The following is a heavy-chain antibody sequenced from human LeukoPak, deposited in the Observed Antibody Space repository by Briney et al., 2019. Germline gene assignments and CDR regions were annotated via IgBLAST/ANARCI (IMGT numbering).Heavy chain of an antibody. V-gene: IGHV4-4*02. J-gene: IGHJ2*01. CDR1: GGSISSSNW. Sequence: PSGTLSLTCAVSGGSISSSNWWSWVRQPPGKGLEWIGEIYHSGSTNYNPSLKSRVTISVDKSKNQFSLKLSSVTAADTAVYYCARVAYCSSGYYYVARCGFDLWSRGTLVTVSS. CDR3: ARVAYCSSGYYYVARCGFDL. CDR2: IYHSGST. D-gene: IGHD3-22*01.